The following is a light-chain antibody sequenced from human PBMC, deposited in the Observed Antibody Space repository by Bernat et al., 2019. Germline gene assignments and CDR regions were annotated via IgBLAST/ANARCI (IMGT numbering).Light chain of an antibody. J-gene: IGLJ3*02. CDR2: DVS. V-gene: IGLV2-11*01. CDR1: RSDVGRYKY. Sequence: QSALTQPASVAGSPGQSITISCTGTRSDVGRYKYVSWYQQHPGKAPKLMIYDVSKRPSGVPDRFSGSKSGNTASLTISGLQAEDEADYYCCSYAGSYTWVFGGGTKLTVL. CDR3: CSYAGSYTWV.